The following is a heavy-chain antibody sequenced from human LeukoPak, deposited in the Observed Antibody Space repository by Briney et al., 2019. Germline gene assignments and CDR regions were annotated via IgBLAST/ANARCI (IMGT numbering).Heavy chain of an antibody. D-gene: IGHD3-16*02. CDR3: ARTLEITFGGVIRYYYYGMDV. CDR1: GGSFSGYY. J-gene: IGHJ6*02. V-gene: IGHV4-34*01. Sequence: SETLSLTCAVYGGSFSGYYWSWIRQPQGKGLEWIGEINHSGSTNYNPSLKSRVTISVDTSKNQFSLKLSSVTAADTAVYYCARTLEITFGGVIRYYYYGMDVWGQGTTVTVSS. CDR2: INHSGST.